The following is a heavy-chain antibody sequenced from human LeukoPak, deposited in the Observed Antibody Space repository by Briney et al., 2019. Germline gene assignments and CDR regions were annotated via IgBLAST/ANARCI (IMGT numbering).Heavy chain of an antibody. Sequence: PGGSLRLSCAASGFTFSSYVMTWVRQAPGKGLEWVSSISASGGSTYYADSVKGRFTIARDNSKNTLYLQMSSQRAADTAVYYCARSYYYGSGSSYVSFDYWGQGTLVTVSS. D-gene: IGHD3-10*01. CDR3: ARSYYYGSGSSYVSFDY. J-gene: IGHJ4*02. V-gene: IGHV3-23*01. CDR2: ISASGGST. CDR1: GFTFSSYV.